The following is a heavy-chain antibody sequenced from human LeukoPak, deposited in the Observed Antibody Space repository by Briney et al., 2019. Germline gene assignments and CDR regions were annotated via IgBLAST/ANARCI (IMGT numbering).Heavy chain of an antibody. CDR2: IKQDGSEK. Sequence: GGSLRLSCAASGFTFSSYWMSWVRQAPGKGLEWVANIKQDGSEKYYVDSVKGRFTISRDNAKNSLYLQMNSLRAEDTAVYYCARDRPITVVRGVIRFDPWGQGTLVTVSS. D-gene: IGHD3-10*01. CDR1: GFTFSSYW. V-gene: IGHV3-7*01. J-gene: IGHJ5*02. CDR3: ARDRPITVVRGVIRFDP.